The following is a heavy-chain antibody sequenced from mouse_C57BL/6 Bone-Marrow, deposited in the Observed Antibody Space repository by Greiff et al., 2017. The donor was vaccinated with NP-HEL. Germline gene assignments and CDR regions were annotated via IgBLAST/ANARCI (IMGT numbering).Heavy chain of an antibody. V-gene: IGHV1-80*01. Sequence: VKLMESGAELVKPGASVKISCKASGYEFSNYWMNWVKQRPGKGLEWIGQIYPGDGDTNYNGKFKDKATLTAGKSSSTAYMQLSRLTSEDSAVYFCARGAYWGQGTLVTVSA. CDR1: GYEFSNYW. CDR2: IYPGDGDT. CDR3: ARGAY. J-gene: IGHJ3*01.